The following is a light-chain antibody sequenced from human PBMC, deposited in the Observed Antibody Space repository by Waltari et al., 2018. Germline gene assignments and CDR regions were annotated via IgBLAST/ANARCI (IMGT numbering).Light chain of an antibody. CDR3: QHYLRLPAT. CDR1: QSVGRS. Sequence: EIVLTQSPGTLSLSPGERATLACRASQSVGRSLAWYQQKPGQAPRLLIYDTSRRATGIPDRFSGSGSGTDFSLTIRRLEPEDFAVYYCQHYLRLPATFGQGTKVEI. J-gene: IGKJ1*01. CDR2: DTS. V-gene: IGKV3-20*01.